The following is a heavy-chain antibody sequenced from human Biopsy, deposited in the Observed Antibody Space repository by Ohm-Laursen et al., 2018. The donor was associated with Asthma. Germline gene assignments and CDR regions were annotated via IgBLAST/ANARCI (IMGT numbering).Heavy chain of an antibody. CDR2: INSVFGTT. CDR3: ARKAGSCISRTCYSLDF. Sequence: SVKVSCHSLGGTFNTYVIGWARQAPGQGLEWMGGINSVFGTTTYPQKFQDRVTITADDSTSTVYMELSSLRSEDTAVYYCARKAGSCISRTCYSLDFWGQGTLVTVSS. D-gene: IGHD2-2*01. V-gene: IGHV1-69*13. CDR1: GGTFNTYV. J-gene: IGHJ4*02.